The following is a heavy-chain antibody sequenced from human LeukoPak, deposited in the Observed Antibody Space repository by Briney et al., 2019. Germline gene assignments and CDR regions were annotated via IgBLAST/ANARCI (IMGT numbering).Heavy chain of an antibody. D-gene: IGHD6-13*01. Sequence: PGGSLRLSCVASGFTFSSYAMSWVRQAPGKGREWVSAISGYDRTTYYADSVQGRFTFSRDNSKNTLYLQMNSLRAEDTAVYYCAKEGYSSSWNADFDYWGQGTLVTVSS. CDR1: GFTFSSYA. CDR2: ISGYDRTT. V-gene: IGHV3-23*01. J-gene: IGHJ4*02. CDR3: AKEGYSSSWNADFDY.